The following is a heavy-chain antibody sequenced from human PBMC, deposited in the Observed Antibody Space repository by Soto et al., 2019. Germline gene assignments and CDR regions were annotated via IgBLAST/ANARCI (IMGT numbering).Heavy chain of an antibody. V-gene: IGHV3-33*01. CDR2: IWYDGSNK. CDR3: ARERAVRSMYNWFDP. Sequence: GGSLRLSCAASGFTFSSYGMHWVRQAPGKGLEWVAVIWYDGSNKYYADSVKGRFTISRDNSKNTLYLQMNSLRAEDTAVYYCARERAVRSMYNWFDPWGQGTLVTVSS. D-gene: IGHD3-10*02. CDR1: GFTFSSYG. J-gene: IGHJ5*02.